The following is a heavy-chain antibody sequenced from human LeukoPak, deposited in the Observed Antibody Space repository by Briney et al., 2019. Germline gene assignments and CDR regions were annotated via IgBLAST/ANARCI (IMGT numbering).Heavy chain of an antibody. CDR2: ISGDGGST. J-gene: IGHJ3*02. CDR3: ANAGLEAFEI. CDR1: GFTFDDYA. V-gene: IGHV3-43*02. D-gene: IGHD5-24*01. Sequence: GGSLRLSCAASGFTFDDYAMHWVRQAPGKGLEWVSLISGDGGSTYYADSVKGRFTISRDNSKNSLYLQMNSLRTEDTALYYCANAGLEAFEIRGQGTMVTVSS.